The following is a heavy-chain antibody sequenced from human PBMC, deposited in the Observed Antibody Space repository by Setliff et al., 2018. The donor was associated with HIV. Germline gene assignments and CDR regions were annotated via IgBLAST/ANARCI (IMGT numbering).Heavy chain of an antibody. CDR3: ARDQHGMDV. V-gene: IGHV4-61*09. Sequence: SETLSLTCTVSGGSISSGSYHWSWIRQPAGKGLEWIGHIYTSGSTNYNPSLKSRVTISVDTSKNQFSLKLSSVTAADTAVYYCARDQHGMDVWGQGTTVTVSS. CDR1: GGSISSGSYH. CDR2: IYTSGST. J-gene: IGHJ6*02.